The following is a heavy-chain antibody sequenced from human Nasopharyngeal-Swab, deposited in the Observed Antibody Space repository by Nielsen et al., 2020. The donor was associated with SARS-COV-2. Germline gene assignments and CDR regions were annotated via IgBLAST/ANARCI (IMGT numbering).Heavy chain of an antibody. J-gene: IGHJ6*02. CDR2: IFSNDEK. Sequence: WIRQPPGKALEWLAHIFSNDEKSYSTSLKSRLTIPKDTSKSQVVLNMNNMDPVDTATYYCARTRGGYSSFYYYYGMDVWGQGTTVTVSS. D-gene: IGHD4-11*01. V-gene: IGHV2-26*01. CDR3: ARTRGGYSSFYYYYGMDV.